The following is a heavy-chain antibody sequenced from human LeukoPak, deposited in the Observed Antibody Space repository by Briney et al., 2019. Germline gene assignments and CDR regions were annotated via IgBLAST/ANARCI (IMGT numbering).Heavy chain of an antibody. Sequence: ASVTVSCKASGYTLTSYAMNWVRQAPGQGLEWMGWINTNTGNPTYAQGFTGRFVFSLDTSVSTAYLQISSLKAEDTAVYYCARGAMVRGVIKPLSLDYWGQGTLVTVSS. CDR1: GYTLTSYA. D-gene: IGHD3-10*01. CDR2: INTNTGNP. CDR3: ARGAMVRGVIKPLSLDY. V-gene: IGHV7-4-1*02. J-gene: IGHJ4*02.